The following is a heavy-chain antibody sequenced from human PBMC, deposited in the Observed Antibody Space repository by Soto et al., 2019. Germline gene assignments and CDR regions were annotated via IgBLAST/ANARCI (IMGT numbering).Heavy chain of an antibody. CDR2: ISTSSDTM. D-gene: IGHD3-22*01. CDR3: AKDSGVYYLFDS. V-gene: IGHV3-48*02. J-gene: IGHJ4*02. CDR1: GFTFSSYT. Sequence: GGSLRLSCAASGFTFSSYTMNWVRQAPGKGLEWVSYISTSSDTMLYADSVKGRFTISRDNAKNSLYLQMNSLRDEDTAVYYCAKDSGVYYLFDSWGQGTLVTVSS.